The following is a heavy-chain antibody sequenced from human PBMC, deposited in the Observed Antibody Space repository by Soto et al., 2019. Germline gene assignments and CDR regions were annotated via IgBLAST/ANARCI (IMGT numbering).Heavy chain of an antibody. Sequence: QITLKESGPPLVKPTQTLTLTCTFSGFSLSTSGVGVGWIRQPPGKALEWLALIYWDDDKRYSPSLKSRLTTTKDTSKNQVVLTMTNMDPVDTATYYCAHRRGFGELLFYWGQGTLVTVSS. CDR3: AHRRGFGELLFY. CDR2: IYWDDDK. J-gene: IGHJ4*02. CDR1: GFSLSTSGVG. D-gene: IGHD3-10*01. V-gene: IGHV2-5*02.